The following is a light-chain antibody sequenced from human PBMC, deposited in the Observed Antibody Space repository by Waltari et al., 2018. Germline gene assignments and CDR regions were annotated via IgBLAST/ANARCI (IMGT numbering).Light chain of an antibody. CDR2: GAS. J-gene: IGKJ1*01. Sequence: EIMMTQSPATLSVSPGERATLAGRASQSLSSNLPWYQQKPGQAPRLLIYGASTRATGIPARFSGSGSGTEFTLTISSMQSEDFAVYYCQQYNNWPRTFGQGTKVEIK. CDR1: QSLSSN. CDR3: QQYNNWPRT. V-gene: IGKV3-15*01.